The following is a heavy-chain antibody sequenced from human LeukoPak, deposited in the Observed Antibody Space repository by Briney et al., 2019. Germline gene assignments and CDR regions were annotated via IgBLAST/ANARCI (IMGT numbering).Heavy chain of an antibody. CDR1: GGSISSYY. D-gene: IGHD3-10*01. CDR3: ARDKGVFPGDYYYGMDV. J-gene: IGHJ6*02. V-gene: IGHV4-59*01. CDR2: IHYSGST. Sequence: SETLSLTCTVSGGSISSYYWSWIRQPPGKGLEWIGYIHYSGSTNYNPSLKSRVTISVDTSKNQFSLKLSSVTAADTAVYYCARDKGVFPGDYYYGMDVWGQGTTVTVSS.